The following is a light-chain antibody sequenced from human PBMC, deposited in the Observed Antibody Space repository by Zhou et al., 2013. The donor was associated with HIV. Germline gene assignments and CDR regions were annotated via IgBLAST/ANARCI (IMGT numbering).Light chain of an antibody. V-gene: IGKV3-20*01. CDR1: QRISTNY. Sequence: EIVLTQSPGTLSLSPGERATLSCRASQRISTNYLAWYQQKPGQAPRLLIYGASSRAIGIPDRFSGSGSGTDFTLTISRLEPDDFAVYYCQQYGSSPRTFGQGTNVEIK. CDR2: GAS. CDR3: QQYGSSPRT. J-gene: IGKJ1*01.